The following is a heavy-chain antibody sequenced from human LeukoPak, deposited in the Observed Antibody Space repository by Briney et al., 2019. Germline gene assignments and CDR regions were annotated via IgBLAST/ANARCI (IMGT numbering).Heavy chain of an antibody. D-gene: IGHD5-24*01. J-gene: IGHJ4*02. V-gene: IGHV3-7*04. CDR1: GFTFSSYA. Sequence: GRSLRLSCAASGFTFSSYAMHWVRQAPGKGLEWVANIKQDGSKKSYVNSVKGRFTISRDNAKNSLYLQMNSLRAEDTAIYYCTRVGYIDEGIDYWGQGTLVTVSS. CDR3: TRVGYIDEGIDY. CDR2: IKQDGSKK.